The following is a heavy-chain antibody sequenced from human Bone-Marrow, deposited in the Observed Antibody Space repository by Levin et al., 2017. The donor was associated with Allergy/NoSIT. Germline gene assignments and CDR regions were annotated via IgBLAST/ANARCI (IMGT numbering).Heavy chain of an antibody. CDR3: ARSLNKMVYVLNYGMDV. CDR2: IYYSGST. CDR1: GGSVSSGSYY. J-gene: IGHJ6*02. D-gene: IGHD2-8*01. V-gene: IGHV4-61*01. Sequence: ASQTLSLTCTVSGGSVSSGSYYWRWIRQPPGKGLEWIGYIYYSGSTNYNPSLKSRVTISVDTSKNQFSLKLSSVTAADTAVYYCARSLNKMVYVLNYGMDVWGQGTTVTVSS.